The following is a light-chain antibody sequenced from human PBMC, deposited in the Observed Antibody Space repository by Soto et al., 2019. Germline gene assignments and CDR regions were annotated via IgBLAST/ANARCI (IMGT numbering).Light chain of an antibody. CDR3: QQRAGWPRT. V-gene: IGKV3-11*01. J-gene: IGKJ1*01. Sequence: EIVLTQSPATLSLSPGERATLSCRASQSVSNYLTWYQQKPGQAPRLLVYDTFNRANGVPARFTGSGSDTDFTLTISSLEPEDFAIHYCQQRAGWPRTFGQGTKVEIK. CDR2: DTF. CDR1: QSVSNY.